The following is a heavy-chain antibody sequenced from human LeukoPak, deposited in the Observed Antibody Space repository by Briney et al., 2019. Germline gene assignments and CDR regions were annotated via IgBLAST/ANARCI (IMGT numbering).Heavy chain of an antibody. V-gene: IGHV4-39*07. D-gene: IGHD4-11*01. Sequence: SETLSLTCTVSGDSISSTSYYWGWIRQSPGKGLEWVGSIYYTGSTNYNPSLKSRVTMSVDTSKNQFSLKLSPVTAADTAVYYCATQTVTTAYWGQGTLVTVSS. CDR3: ATQTVTTAY. CDR1: GDSISSTSYY. J-gene: IGHJ4*02. CDR2: IYYTGST.